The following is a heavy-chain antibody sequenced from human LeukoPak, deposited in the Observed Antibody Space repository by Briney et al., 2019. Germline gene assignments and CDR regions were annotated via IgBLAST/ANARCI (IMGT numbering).Heavy chain of an antibody. CDR1: GYTFTSYY. CDR2: INPSGGST. Sequence: ASVKVSCKASGYTFTSYYMHWVRQAPGRGLEWMGIINPSGGSTSYAQKFQGRVTMTRDTSTSTVYMELSSLRSEDTAVYYCATLRRYFDWLSLLPYFQHWGQGTLVTVSS. J-gene: IGHJ1*01. D-gene: IGHD3-9*01. CDR3: ATLRRYFDWLSLLPYFQH. V-gene: IGHV1-46*01.